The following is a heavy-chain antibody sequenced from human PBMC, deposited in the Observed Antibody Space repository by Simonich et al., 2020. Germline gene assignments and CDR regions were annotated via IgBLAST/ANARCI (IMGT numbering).Heavy chain of an antibody. D-gene: IGHD1-26*01. CDR3: ARTYSGSYYYFDY. V-gene: IGHV1-8*03. CDR1: GYTFTSYD. CDR2: MNPKSCNT. J-gene: IGHJ4*02. Sequence: QVQLVQSGAEVKKPGASVKVSCKASGYTFTSYDINWVRQATGQGLEWMGWMNPKSCNTGYAQKFQGRVTITRNTSISTAYMELSSLRSEDTAVYYCARTYSGSYYYFDYWGQGTLVTVSS.